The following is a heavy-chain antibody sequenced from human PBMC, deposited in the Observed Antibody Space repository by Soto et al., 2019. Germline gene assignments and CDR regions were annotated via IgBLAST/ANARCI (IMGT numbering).Heavy chain of an antibody. Sequence: EVQLLESGGGLVQPGGSLRLSCAASGFTFSSYAMSWVRQAPGKGLEWVSVISGSGGTTYYADSVKGRFTISRDNSKNTLYLQMNSLRAEDTAVYYCSRRTSGWYFDYWGQGTLVTVSS. CDR2: ISGSGGTT. J-gene: IGHJ4*02. D-gene: IGHD6-19*01. CDR3: SRRTSGWYFDY. CDR1: GFTFSSYA. V-gene: IGHV3-23*01.